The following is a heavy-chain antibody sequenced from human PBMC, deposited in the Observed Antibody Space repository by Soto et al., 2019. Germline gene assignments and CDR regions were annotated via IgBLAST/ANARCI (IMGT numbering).Heavy chain of an antibody. J-gene: IGHJ4*02. CDR1: GFTFSSYS. Sequence: PGGSLRLCCAACGFTFSSYSMNWVRQAPGKGLEWVSSISSSSSCIYYADSVKGRFTISRDNAKNSLYLQMNSLRAEDTAVYYSAKDLEITFGGVIGIVDYWGQGTLVTVSS. CDR2: ISSSSSCI. D-gene: IGHD3-16*02. CDR3: AKDLEITFGGVIGIVDY. V-gene: IGHV3-21*04.